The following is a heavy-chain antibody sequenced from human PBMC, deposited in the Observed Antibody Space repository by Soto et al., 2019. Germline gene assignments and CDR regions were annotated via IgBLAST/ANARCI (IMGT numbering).Heavy chain of an antibody. CDR1: GGSISSGGQY. J-gene: IGHJ4*02. CDR2: IYDSGST. V-gene: IGHV4-31*03. D-gene: IGHD6-19*01. Sequence: SETLSLTCTVSGGSISSGGQYWSWIRQHPGKGLEWIGYIYDSGSTYYNPSLRSRVTISVDTSKKQFSLKLRSVTAADTAIYYCAKPSQGWLQSFHWGQGTLVTVSS. CDR3: AKPSQGWLQSFH.